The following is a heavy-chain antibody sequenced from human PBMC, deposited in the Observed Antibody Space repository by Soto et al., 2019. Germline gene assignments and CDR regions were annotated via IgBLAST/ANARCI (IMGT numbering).Heavy chain of an antibody. CDR3: ARGSPRLEDYGDYAMAFDI. J-gene: IGHJ3*02. CDR2: IYYSGST. D-gene: IGHD4-17*01. Sequence: SETLSLTCTVSGGSISSGGYYWSWIRQHPGKGLEWIGYIYYSGSTYYNPSLKSRVTISVDTSRNQFSLKLSSVTAADTAVYYCARGSPRLEDYGDYAMAFDIWGQGTMVTVSS. CDR1: GGSISSGGYY. V-gene: IGHV4-31*03.